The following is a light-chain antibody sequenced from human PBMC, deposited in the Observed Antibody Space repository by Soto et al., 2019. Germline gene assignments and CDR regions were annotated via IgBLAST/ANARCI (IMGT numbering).Light chain of an antibody. CDR2: DAS. J-gene: IGKJ4*01. V-gene: IGKV1-5*01. CDR1: QSIGNW. Sequence: DIQMTQSPSTLSASVGDRVTIACRASQSIGNWLAWYQQKPGKAPNLLIFDASSLESGVPSRFSGSGSGTEFTLNISSLQPDDFATYYFQQYNSYSLTFGGGTKVEIK. CDR3: QQYNSYSLT.